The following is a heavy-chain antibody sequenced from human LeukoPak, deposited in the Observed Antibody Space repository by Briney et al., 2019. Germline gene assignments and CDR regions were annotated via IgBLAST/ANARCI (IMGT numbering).Heavy chain of an antibody. J-gene: IGHJ4*02. V-gene: IGHV1-8*01. CDR3: ARGYYYGSGSSPNSFGY. CDR2: MSPNSDNT. CDR1: GYTFTSYD. D-gene: IGHD3-10*01. Sequence: ASVKVSCKASGYTFTSYDINWVRQATGQGLEWMGWMSPNSDNTGYAQKFQGRVTFTRDTSISTAYMELRSLTSEDTAVYYCARGYYYGSGSSPNSFGYWGQGTLVTVSS.